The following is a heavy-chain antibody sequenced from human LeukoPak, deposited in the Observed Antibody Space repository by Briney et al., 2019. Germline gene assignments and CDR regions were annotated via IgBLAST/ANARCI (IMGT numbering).Heavy chain of an antibody. Sequence: QPGGSLRLPCAASGFTFSSYAMHWVRQAPGKGLEWVAVISYDGSNKYYADSVKGRFTISRDNSKNTLYLQMNSLRAEDTAVYYCAREAPYVLGTMDVWGQGTTVTVSS. V-gene: IGHV3-30-3*01. CDR3: AREAPYVLGTMDV. J-gene: IGHJ6*02. CDR1: GFTFSSYA. D-gene: IGHD1-26*01. CDR2: ISYDGSNK.